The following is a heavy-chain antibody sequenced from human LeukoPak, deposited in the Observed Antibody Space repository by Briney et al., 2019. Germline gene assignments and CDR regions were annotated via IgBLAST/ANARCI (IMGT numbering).Heavy chain of an antibody. CDR3: AKGLNPDYDILTGYYFDI. CDR2: ISGSGGST. V-gene: IGHV3-23*01. Sequence: PGGSLRLSCAASGFTFSSYAMSWVRQAPGKGLEWVSAISGSGGSTYYADSVKGRFTISRDNSKNTLYLQMNSLRAEDTAVYYCAKGLNPDYDILTGYYFDIWGQGTMVTVSS. CDR1: GFTFSSYA. D-gene: IGHD3-9*01. J-gene: IGHJ3*02.